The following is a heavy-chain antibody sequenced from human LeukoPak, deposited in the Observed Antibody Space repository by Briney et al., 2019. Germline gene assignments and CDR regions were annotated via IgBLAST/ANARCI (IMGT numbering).Heavy chain of an antibody. CDR1: GFTFSSYS. V-gene: IGHV3-21*01. J-gene: IGHJ4*02. Sequence: GGSLRLSCAASGFTFSSYSMNWVRQAPGKGLEWVSSISSSSSYIYYADSVKGRFTISRDNAKNSLYLQMNSLRAEDTAVYYCARGAPGSSSSDYWGQGTLVTVSS. CDR2: ISSSSSYI. D-gene: IGHD6-6*01. CDR3: ARGAPGSSSSDY.